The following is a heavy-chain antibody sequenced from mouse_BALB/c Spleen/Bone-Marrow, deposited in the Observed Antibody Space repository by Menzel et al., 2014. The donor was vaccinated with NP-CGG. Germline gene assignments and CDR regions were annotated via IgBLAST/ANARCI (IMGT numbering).Heavy chain of an antibody. CDR3: ASLHYYGFFAY. V-gene: IGHV4-1*02. Sequence: EVKVIESGGGLVQPGGSLKLSCAASGFDFSRYWMSWVRRAPGKGLEWIGEINPDSSTINYTPSLKDKFIISRDNAKNTLYLQMSKVRSEDTALYYCASLHYYGFFAYWGQGTLVTVSA. CDR2: INPDSSTI. D-gene: IGHD1-2*01. J-gene: IGHJ3*01. CDR1: GFDFSRYW.